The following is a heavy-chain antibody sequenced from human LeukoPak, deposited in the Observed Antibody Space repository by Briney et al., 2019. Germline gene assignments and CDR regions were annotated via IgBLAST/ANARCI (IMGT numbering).Heavy chain of an antibody. CDR2: IYYSWST. D-gene: IGHD3-16*02. J-gene: IGHJ4*02. CDR3: ARVPSLPAFRGVIVIKNFDY. V-gene: IGHV4-59*12. Sequence: AVPLSLHCTVSVDSISSDYWSWLRQPPGKALELLGYIYYSWSTDFNPSLKSRVHISVDTSKNQFSLKLSSVTAADTAVYYCARVPSLPAFRGVIVIKNFDYWGQGTLVTVSS. CDR1: VDSISSDY.